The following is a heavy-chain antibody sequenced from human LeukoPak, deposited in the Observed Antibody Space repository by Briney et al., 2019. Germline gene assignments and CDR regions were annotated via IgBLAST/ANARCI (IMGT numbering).Heavy chain of an antibody. Sequence: SETLSLTCSVSDDSITMYYWTWIRQPPGKGLVWIVYVDHTGSTNFNPSLNGRVSISRDTTKTLFSLRLRSVTAADTAVYFCARGRVSSSTWYSTYYNYFYMDVWGKGTTVTVPS. D-gene: IGHD1-1*01. CDR3: ARGRVSSSTWYSTYYNYFYMDV. CDR1: DDSITMYY. J-gene: IGHJ6*03. CDR2: VDHTGST. V-gene: IGHV4-59*01.